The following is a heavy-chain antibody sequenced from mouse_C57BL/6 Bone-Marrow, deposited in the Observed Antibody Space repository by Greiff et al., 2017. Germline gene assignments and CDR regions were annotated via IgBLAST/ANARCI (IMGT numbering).Heavy chain of an antibody. CDR3: ARDGDYDVEWFAY. D-gene: IGHD2-4*01. CDR1: GYTFTDYY. J-gene: IGHJ3*01. V-gene: IGHV1-26*01. CDR2: INPNNGGT. Sequence: VQLQQSGPELVKPGASVKISCKASGYTFTDYYMNWVKQSHGKSLEWIGDINPNNGGTSYNQKFKGKATLTVDKSSSTAYMELRSLTSEDSAVYYWARDGDYDVEWFAYWGQGTLVTVSA.